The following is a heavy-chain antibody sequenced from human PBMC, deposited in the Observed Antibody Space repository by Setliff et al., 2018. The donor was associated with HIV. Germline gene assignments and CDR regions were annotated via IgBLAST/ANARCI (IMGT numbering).Heavy chain of an antibody. CDR3: TRELNGHTSSHYYFGLDV. CDR2: IGTGGDT. Sequence: GGSLRLSCATSGFAFSDYDFHWVRQVTGEGLEWVSAIGTGGDTYYADSVKGRFIISRENAKNSLYLQMNNVRAGDTAVYYCTRELNGHTSSHYYFGLDVWGQGTTVTVSS. J-gene: IGHJ6*02. V-gene: IGHV3-13*01. D-gene: IGHD6-6*01. CDR1: GFAFSDYD.